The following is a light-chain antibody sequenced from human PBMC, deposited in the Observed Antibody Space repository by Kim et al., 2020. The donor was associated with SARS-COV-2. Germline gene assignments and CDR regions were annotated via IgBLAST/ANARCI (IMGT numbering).Light chain of an antibody. CDR1: SLKQYS. J-gene: IGLJ2*01. V-gene: IGLV3-19*01. CDR2: GKN. Sequence: GWGQTVRMTCQGNSLKQYSATWYQQKPGQAPILVIYGKNNRPSGIPDRFSGSSSGNTASLTNTGTQAGDGADYYCNSRDSNDNVVFGGGTKLTVL. CDR3: NSRDSNDNVV.